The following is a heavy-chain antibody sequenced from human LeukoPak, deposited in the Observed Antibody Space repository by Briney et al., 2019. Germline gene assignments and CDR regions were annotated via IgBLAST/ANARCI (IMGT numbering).Heavy chain of an antibody. CDR1: GFTFSSYG. D-gene: IGHD3-22*01. J-gene: IGHJ4*02. CDR2: ISHDGSNK. CDR3: AKINYYDSSGYLDY. Sequence: GGSLRLSCAASGFTFSSYGMHWVRQAPGKGLEGVAVISHDGSNKYYADSVKGRFTISRDNSKNTLYLQMNSLRAEDTAVYYCAKINYYDSSGYLDYWGQGTLVTVSS. V-gene: IGHV3-30*18.